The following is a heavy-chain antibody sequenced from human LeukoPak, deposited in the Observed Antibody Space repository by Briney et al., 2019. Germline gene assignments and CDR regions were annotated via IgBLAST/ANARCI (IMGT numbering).Heavy chain of an antibody. CDR1: RFTVSSNY. D-gene: IGHD5-24*01. V-gene: IGHV3-66*01. Sequence: QPGGSLRLSCAASRFTVSSNYMSWVRQAPGKGLEWVSVIYSGGSTCYADSVKGRFTISRDNSKNTMYLQMNNLRAEDTAVYYCASSRSGWLQYNYWGQGTLVTVSS. CDR2: IYSGGST. CDR3: ASSRSGWLQYNY. J-gene: IGHJ4*02.